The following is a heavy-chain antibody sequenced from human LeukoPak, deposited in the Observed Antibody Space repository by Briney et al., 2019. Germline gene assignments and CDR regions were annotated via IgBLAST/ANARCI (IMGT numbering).Heavy chain of an antibody. CDR2: INPNSGGT. CDR3: ARGDRSGAPRGDYFDY. V-gene: IGHV1-2*02. J-gene: IGHJ4*02. D-gene: IGHD6-6*01. CDR1: GYTFTGYY. Sequence: ASVKVSCKASGYTFTGYYMHWVRQAPGQGLEWMGWINPNSGGTNYAQKFQGRVTMTRDTSISTAYMELSRLRSDDTAVYYCARGDRSGAPRGDYFDYWGQGTLVTVS.